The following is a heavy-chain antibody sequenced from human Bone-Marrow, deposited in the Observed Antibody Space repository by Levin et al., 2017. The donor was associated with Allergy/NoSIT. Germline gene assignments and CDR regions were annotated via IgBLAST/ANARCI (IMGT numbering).Heavy chain of an antibody. V-gene: IGHV3-13*01. Sequence: GGSLRLSCAASGFTFSSYDMHWVRQTTGKGLEWVSVIGTADDTFYSDSVKGRFTISRENAKNSLYLHMTSLRAGDTAVYYCARQGGSVKTQKDYGMDVWGEEKTGSVCS. D-gene: IGHD4-17*01. CDR3: ARQGGSVKTQKDYGMDV. J-gene: IGHJ6*04. CDR1: GFTFSSYD. CDR2: IGTADDT.